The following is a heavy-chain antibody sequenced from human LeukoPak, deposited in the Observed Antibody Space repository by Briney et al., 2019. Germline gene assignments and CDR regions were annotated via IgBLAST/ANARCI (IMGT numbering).Heavy chain of an antibody. CDR1: GYTLTELS. CDR3: ATGGATGTTPPSY. Sequence: ASVKVSCKVSGYTLTELSMHWVRQAPGKGLEWMGGFDPEDGETIYAQKFQGRVTMTEGTSTDTAYMELSCLRSEDTAVYYCATGGATGTTPPSYWGQGTLVTVSS. CDR2: FDPEDGET. D-gene: IGHD1-7*01. V-gene: IGHV1-24*01. J-gene: IGHJ4*02.